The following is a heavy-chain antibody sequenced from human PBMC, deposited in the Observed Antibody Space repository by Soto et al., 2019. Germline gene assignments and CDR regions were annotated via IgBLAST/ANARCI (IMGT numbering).Heavy chain of an antibody. V-gene: IGHV1-69*13. CDR3: AREDTAMVSYYYGMDV. CDR2: IIPIFGTA. Sequence: GASVKVSCKASGGTFSSYAISWVRQAPGQGLEWMGGIIPIFGTANYAQKFQGRVTITADESTSTAYMELSSLRSEDTAVYYCAREDTAMVSYYYGMDVWGQGTTVTVSS. CDR1: GGTFSSYA. D-gene: IGHD5-18*01. J-gene: IGHJ6*02.